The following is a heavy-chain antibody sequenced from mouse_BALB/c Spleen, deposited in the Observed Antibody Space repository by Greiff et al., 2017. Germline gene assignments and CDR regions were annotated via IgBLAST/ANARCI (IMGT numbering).Heavy chain of an antibody. CDR3: AIPGDYDYDGFAY. CDR2: ISYSGST. J-gene: IGHJ3*01. CDR1: GDSITSCY. V-gene: IGHV3-8*02. Sequence: EVKLMESGPSLVKPSQTLSLTCSVTGDSITSCYWNWIRKFPGNKLEYMGYISYSGSTYYNPSLKSRISITRDTSKNQYYLQLNSVTTEDTATYYCAIPGDYDYDGFAYWGQGTLVTVSA. D-gene: IGHD2-4*01.